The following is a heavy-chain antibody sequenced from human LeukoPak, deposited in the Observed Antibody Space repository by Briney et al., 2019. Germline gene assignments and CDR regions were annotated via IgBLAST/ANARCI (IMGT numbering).Heavy chain of an antibody. CDR1: GYTFTGYY. D-gene: IGHD3-3*01. V-gene: IGHV1-2*02. Sequence: ASAKVSCKASGYTFTGYYMHWVRQAPGQGLEWMGWINPNSGGTNYAQKFQGRVTMTRDTSISTAYMELSRLRSDDTAVYYCARAYYDFWSGLPVDYWGQGTLVTVSS. CDR3: ARAYYDFWSGLPVDY. J-gene: IGHJ4*02. CDR2: INPNSGGT.